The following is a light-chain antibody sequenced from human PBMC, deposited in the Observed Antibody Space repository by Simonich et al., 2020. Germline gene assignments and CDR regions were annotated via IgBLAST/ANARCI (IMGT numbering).Light chain of an antibody. CDR2: EDS. CDR1: ALPKKY. Sequence: SYELTQPPSVSVSPGQTARITCSGDALPKKYAYWYQQKSGQAPGLVIYEDSKRPSEIPERFSGSSSGTMATLTISGAQVEDEADYYCYSTDSSGNHWVFGGGTKLTVL. CDR3: YSTDSSGNHWV. J-gene: IGLJ3*02. V-gene: IGLV3-10*01.